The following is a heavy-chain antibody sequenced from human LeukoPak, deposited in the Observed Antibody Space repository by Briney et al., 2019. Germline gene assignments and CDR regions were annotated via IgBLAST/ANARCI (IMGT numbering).Heavy chain of an antibody. V-gene: IGHV4-59*01. D-gene: IGHD3-22*01. J-gene: IGHJ5*02. Sequence: PSETLSLTCTVSGGSISSYYWSWIRQPPGKGLEWIGYIYYSGSTNYNPSLKSRVTISVDTSKNQFSLKLSSVTAADTAVYYCARDANYYDSSGYTFNWFDPWGQGTLVTVSS. CDR2: IYYSGST. CDR3: ARDANYYDSSGYTFNWFDP. CDR1: GGSISSYY.